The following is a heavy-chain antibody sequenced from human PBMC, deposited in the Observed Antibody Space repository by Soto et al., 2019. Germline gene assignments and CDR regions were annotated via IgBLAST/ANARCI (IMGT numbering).Heavy chain of an antibody. D-gene: IGHD5-18*01. Sequence: PGGSLRLSCGASGFTFRNYEMNWVRQAPGKGLEWISYISSSGNTVYYADSVKGRFTISRDNAKDSLFLQMNSLKAEDTAVYYCARDDLTGRYSYGSYYFHYWGQGTLVTASS. CDR1: GFTFRNYE. J-gene: IGHJ4*02. CDR2: ISSSGNTV. CDR3: ARDDLTGRYSYGSYYFHY. V-gene: IGHV3-48*03.